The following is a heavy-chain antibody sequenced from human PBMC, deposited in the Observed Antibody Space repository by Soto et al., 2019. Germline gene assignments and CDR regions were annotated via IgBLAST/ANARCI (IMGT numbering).Heavy chain of an antibody. CDR2: ISSSSSYI. D-gene: IGHD2-15*01. J-gene: IGHJ4*02. CDR1: GFTFSSYS. CDR3: ARGGCSGGSCYPYVY. Sequence: EVQLVESGGGLVKPGGSLRLSCAASGFTFSSYSMNWVRQAPGKGLEWVSSISSSSSYIYYADSVKGRFTISRDNAKNSLYLQMNSLRAEDKAVYYCARGGCSGGSCYPYVYWGQGTLVTVSS. V-gene: IGHV3-21*01.